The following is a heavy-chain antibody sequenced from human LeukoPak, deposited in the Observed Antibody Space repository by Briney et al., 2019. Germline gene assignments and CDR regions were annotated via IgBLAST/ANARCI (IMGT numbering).Heavy chain of an antibody. V-gene: IGHV4-59*01. CDR1: GGSISSYY. J-gene: IGHJ5*01. D-gene: IGHD6-13*01. Sequence: TPSETLSLTCTVSGGSISSYYWSWIRQPPGKGLEWIGYIYYSGSTNYNPSLKSRVTISVDTSKNQFSLKLSSVTAADTAVYYCARQQQGWFDSWGQGTLVTVSS. CDR3: ARQQQGWFDS. CDR2: IYYSGST.